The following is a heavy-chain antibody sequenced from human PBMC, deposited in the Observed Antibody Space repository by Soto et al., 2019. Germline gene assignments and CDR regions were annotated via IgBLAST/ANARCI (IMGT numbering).Heavy chain of an antibody. V-gene: IGHV3-30*03. Sequence: QVQLVESGGGVVQPGRSLRLSCAVSGFTVSTYGMHWVRQAPGKGLEWVAVISRDGGTKYYADSVKGRFTISRDNSRNTLFLEMNSLRGDXXAVXYXTXXVASGYWGQGTLVTVSS. D-gene: IGHD3-10*01. CDR3: TXXVASGY. J-gene: IGHJ4*02. CDR2: ISRDGGTK. CDR1: GFTVSTYG.